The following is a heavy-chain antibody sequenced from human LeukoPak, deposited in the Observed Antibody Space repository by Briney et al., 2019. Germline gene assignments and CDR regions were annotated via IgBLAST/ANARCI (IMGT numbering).Heavy chain of an antibody. CDR1: GFTFSSYA. D-gene: IGHD5-24*01. CDR3: ASQPVGRGGYNDY. CDR2: ISGSGGST. J-gene: IGHJ4*02. Sequence: GGSLRLSCAASGFTFSSYAMSWVRQAPGKGLEWVSAISGSGGSTYYADSVKGRFTISRDNSKNTLYLQMNSLRAEDTAVYYCASQPVGRGGYNDYWGQGTLVTVSS. V-gene: IGHV3-23*01.